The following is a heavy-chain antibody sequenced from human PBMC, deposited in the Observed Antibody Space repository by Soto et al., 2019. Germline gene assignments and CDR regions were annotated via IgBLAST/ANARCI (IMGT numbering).Heavy chain of an antibody. CDR3: ARWGTTGGLDV. CDR1: GFTFRSYV. CDR2: TSYDGSNK. J-gene: IGHJ1*01. D-gene: IGHD3-16*01. Sequence: QLVESGGGVVQPGTSLRLSCVGSGFTFRSYVIHWVRQAPGKGLEWVALTSYDGSNKDYGDSVKGRFTISRDNSRNTVDLQMDSLRREDTALYYCARWGTTGGLDVWGQGTLVSVSS. V-gene: IGHV3-30*19.